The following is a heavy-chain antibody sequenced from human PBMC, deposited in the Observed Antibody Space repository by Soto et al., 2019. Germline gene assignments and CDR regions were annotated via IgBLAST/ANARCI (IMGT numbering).Heavy chain of an antibody. J-gene: IGHJ4*02. CDR2: ISAHNGNP. D-gene: IGHD1-1*01. CDR1: GYAFTTYG. Sequence: QGHLVHSGAEVKKPGASVKVSCKGSGYAFTTYGITWVRQAPGQGLEWMGWISAHNGNPNYAQKRQVRVSVTRDPSTRTAYMELRSLRSDDTAVYYCERGRYGDYWGQGALVTVSS. CDR3: ERGRYGDY. V-gene: IGHV1-18*01.